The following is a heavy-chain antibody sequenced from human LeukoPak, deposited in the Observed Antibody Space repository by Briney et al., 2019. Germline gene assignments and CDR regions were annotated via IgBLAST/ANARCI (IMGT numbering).Heavy chain of an antibody. V-gene: IGHV1-46*01. CDR2: INPSGGST. D-gene: IGHD5-18*01. J-gene: IGHJ4*02. CDR1: GYTCTSYY. Sequence: ASVKVSCKASGYTCTSYYMHWVRQAPGQGLEWMGIINPSGGSTRYAQKFQGRVTMTRDTSTSTVYMELSSLRSEDTAVYYCARVHKRGYSYGLDFDYWGQGTLVTVSS. CDR3: ARVHKRGYSYGLDFDY.